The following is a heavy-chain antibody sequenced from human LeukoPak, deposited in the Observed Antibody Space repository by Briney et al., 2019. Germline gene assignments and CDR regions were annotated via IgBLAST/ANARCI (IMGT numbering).Heavy chain of an antibody. J-gene: IGHJ4*02. CDR2: INPSGGST. D-gene: IGHD4-4*01. CDR1: GYTFTSYY. CDR3: AREEMATITTDY. Sequence: ASVKVSCKASGYTFTSYYMHWVRPAPGQGLEWMGIINPSGGSTSYAQKFQGRVTMTRGTSTSTVYMELSSLRSDDTAVYYCAREEMATITTDYWGQGTLVTVSS. V-gene: IGHV1-46*01.